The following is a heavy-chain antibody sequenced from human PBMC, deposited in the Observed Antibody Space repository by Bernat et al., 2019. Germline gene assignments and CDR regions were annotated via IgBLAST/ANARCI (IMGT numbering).Heavy chain of an antibody. CDR2: INSDGSST. CDR1: GFTFSSYW. CDR3: ARSSGGPDYGSGSYNPLYYYLVAPPYGMGV. J-gene: IGHJ6*02. Sequence: EVQLVESGGGLVQPGGSLRLSCAASGFTFSSYWMHWVRQAPGKGLVWVSRINSDGSSTSYADSVKGRFTLSRDNAKNTLYLQMNSLRAEDTAVYYCARSSGGPDYGSGSYNPLYYYLVAPPYGMGVWGQGTTVTVSS. D-gene: IGHD3-10*01. V-gene: IGHV3-74*01.